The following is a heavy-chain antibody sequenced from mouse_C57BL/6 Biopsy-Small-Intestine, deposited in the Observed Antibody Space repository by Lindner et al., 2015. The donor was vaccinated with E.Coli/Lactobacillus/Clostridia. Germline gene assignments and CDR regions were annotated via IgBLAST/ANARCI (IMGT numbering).Heavy chain of an antibody. CDR3: ARSYYSNYGYFDY. CDR1: GYTFTNYV. J-gene: IGHJ2*01. D-gene: IGHD2-5*01. Sequence: VQLQESGPELVKPGASVKMSCKASGYTFTNYVMHWVKQKPGQGLEWIGYIDPYNDGTKFNEKFKGKDTLTSDKSSNTAYMELSSLTSEDSAVYYCARSYYSNYGYFDYWGQGTTLTVSS. V-gene: IGHV1-14*01. CDR2: IDPYNDGT.